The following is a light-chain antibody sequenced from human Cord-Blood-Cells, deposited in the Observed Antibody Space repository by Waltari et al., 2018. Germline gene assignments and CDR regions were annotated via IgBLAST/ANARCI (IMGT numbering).Light chain of an antibody. Sequence: SYELTQPPSVSVSPGQTASITCSGDKLGDKYACWYQQKPGQSPWLVIYQDSKRPSGSPGRVAGSNSGNTATLTISGNQAMDGADYYCQAWDSSTAEVFGTGTKVTVL. CDR1: KLGDKY. CDR2: QDS. J-gene: IGLJ1*01. CDR3: QAWDSSTAEV. V-gene: IGLV3-1*01.